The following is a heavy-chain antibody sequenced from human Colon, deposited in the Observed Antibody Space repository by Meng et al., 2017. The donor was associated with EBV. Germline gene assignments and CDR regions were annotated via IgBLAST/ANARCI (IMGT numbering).Heavy chain of an antibody. CDR2: IYHSGST. J-gene: IGHJ4*02. D-gene: IGHD2-21*02. V-gene: IGHV4-4*02. CDR1: GGSRIMRNW. Sequence: QVRLRESGPCVVKPAGTVALTRAVSGGSRIMRNWWSWTRQPPGKGLEWIGEIYHSGSTNYNPSLKSRVTISVDESKNQFSLRLSSVTAADTAVYYCARVGAYCGGDCYHPRWGQGTLVTVSS. CDR3: ARVGAYCGGDCYHPR.